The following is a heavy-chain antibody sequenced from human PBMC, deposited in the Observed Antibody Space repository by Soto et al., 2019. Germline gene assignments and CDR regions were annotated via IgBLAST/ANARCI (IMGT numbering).Heavy chain of an antibody. J-gene: IGHJ6*02. V-gene: IGHV4-34*01. CDR1: GGSFSGYY. CDR2: INHSGST. CDR3: ARVTRDYYDSSGYYRRYYYYGMDV. D-gene: IGHD3-22*01. Sequence: SETLSLTCAVYGGSFSGYYWSWIRQPPGKGLEWIGEINHSGSTNYNPSLKSRVTISVDASKNQFSLKLSSVTAADTAVYYCARVTRDYYDSSGYYRRYYYYGMDVWGQGTTVTVSS.